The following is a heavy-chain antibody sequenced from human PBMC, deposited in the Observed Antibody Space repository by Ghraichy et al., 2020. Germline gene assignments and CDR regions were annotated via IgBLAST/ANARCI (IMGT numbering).Heavy chain of an antibody. CDR1: GYPFTGFG. J-gene: IGHJ1*01. CDR3: ARDRFGGAGNDFQH. CDR2: ITPYSGKT. Sequence: ASVKVSCTASGYPFTGFGISWVRQAPGKGLEWMGWITPYSGKTNYAQKFQGRVTMTMDTSTTTVYMELRSLRSADTAVYYCARDRFGGAGNDFQHWGQGTLVSVTS. V-gene: IGHV1-18*01. D-gene: IGHD6-19*01.